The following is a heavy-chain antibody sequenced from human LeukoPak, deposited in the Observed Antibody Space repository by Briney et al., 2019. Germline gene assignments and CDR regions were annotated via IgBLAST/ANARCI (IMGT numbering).Heavy chain of an antibody. CDR3: ARPSGTWGAFDI. CDR1: GFTFSSYG. D-gene: IGHD1-1*01. Sequence: GGSLRLSCAASGFTFSSYGMHWVRQAPGKGLEWVAVIWNDGSNKYYADSVKGRFTISRDNSKNTLYLQMNSLRVEDTAVYYCARPSGTWGAFDIWGQGTMVTVSS. V-gene: IGHV3-33*01. J-gene: IGHJ3*02. CDR2: IWNDGSNK.